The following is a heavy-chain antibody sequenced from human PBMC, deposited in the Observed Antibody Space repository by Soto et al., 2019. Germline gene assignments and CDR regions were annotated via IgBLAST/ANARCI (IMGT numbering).Heavy chain of an antibody. CDR2: ISGYNGHT. CDR3: AREGEMPYYYYGLDV. D-gene: IGHD3-16*01. V-gene: IGHV1-18*01. CDR1: GYTFTTYG. Sequence: ASLKVSCKASGYTFTTYGISWVRQAPGQGLEWMGWISGYNGHTKYAQKFQGRVTMTTDTSTSTVYMDLRSLRSDDTAVYYCAREGEMPYYYYGLDVWGQGTTVTV. J-gene: IGHJ6*02.